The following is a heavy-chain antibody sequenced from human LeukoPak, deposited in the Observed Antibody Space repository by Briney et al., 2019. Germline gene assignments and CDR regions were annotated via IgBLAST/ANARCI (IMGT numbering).Heavy chain of an antibody. CDR3: ARDVWFGAGRTFDY. Sequence: SETLSLTCTVSGGSINTPNYYWGWIRQTPGKGLEWIGNIFYSGGTYYSPSLTSRVTISLDTSRNQFSLKLSSVTAADTAVYYCARDVWFGAGRTFDYWGQGTLVTVSS. CDR1: GGSINTPNYY. J-gene: IGHJ4*02. D-gene: IGHD3-10*01. V-gene: IGHV4-39*07. CDR2: IFYSGGT.